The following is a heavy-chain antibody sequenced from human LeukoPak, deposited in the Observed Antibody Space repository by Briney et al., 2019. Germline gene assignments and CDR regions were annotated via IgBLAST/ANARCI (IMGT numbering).Heavy chain of an antibody. CDR2: INPDGRDK. J-gene: IGHJ1*01. Sequence: PGGSLRLSCVVSGFTFNKCWINWVRQAPGKGLEWVAHINPDGRDKYYVDSVKGRFTISRDNAENSLYLQMNSLRVEDTAVYYCTSWGDTTAEYFQRWGQGTLVTVSS. CDR1: GFTFNKCW. D-gene: IGHD2-21*02. V-gene: IGHV3-7*01. CDR3: TSWGDTTAEYFQR.